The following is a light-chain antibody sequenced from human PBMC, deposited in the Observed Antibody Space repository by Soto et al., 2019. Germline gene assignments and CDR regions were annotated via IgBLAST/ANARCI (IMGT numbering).Light chain of an antibody. CDR1: QSISRW. J-gene: IGKJ1*01. V-gene: IGKV1-5*03. CDR2: KAS. Sequence: DIQMTQSPSPLSASVGDRVTITCRASQSISRWLAWYQQKTGKAPNLLIYKASTLESGVPSRCIGSRSGTECTIPISSLQPADVATYYCQHYNSYSEALGQGTKVDIK. CDR3: QHYNSYSEA.